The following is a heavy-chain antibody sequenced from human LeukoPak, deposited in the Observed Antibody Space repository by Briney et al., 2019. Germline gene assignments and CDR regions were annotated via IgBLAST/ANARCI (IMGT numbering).Heavy chain of an antibody. Sequence: GGSLRLSCAASGFTVSSNYMSWVRQAPGKGLEWVSVIYSGGSTYYADSVKGRFTISRDNSKNTLYLQMNSLRAEDTAVYYCARVGLGYCLDYWGQGTLVTDSS. CDR3: ARVGLGYCLDY. V-gene: IGHV3-53*01. D-gene: IGHD2-15*01. CDR1: GFTVSSNY. CDR2: IYSGGST. J-gene: IGHJ4*02.